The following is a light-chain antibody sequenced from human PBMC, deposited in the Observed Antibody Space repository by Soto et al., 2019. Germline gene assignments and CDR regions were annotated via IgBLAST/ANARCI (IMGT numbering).Light chain of an antibody. J-gene: IGKJ1*01. Sequence: ILMTQSPATVSVSPGERATLSCRASQNIYYNVAWYQHRPGQAPRLLIYRASTRAPGVPARFSGSGSGTEFTLTISSLQPEDLTVYSCLQYHTLWAFVQGTKVEI. CDR2: RAS. CDR1: QNIYYN. CDR3: LQYHTLWA. V-gene: IGKV3-15*01.